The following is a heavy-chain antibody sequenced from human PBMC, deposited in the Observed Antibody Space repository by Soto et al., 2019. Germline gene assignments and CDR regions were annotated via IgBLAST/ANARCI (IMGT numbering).Heavy chain of an antibody. Sequence: ASVKVSCKASGYTFTSYYMHWVRQAPGQGLEWMGINNPSGGSTSYAQKFQGRVTMTRDTSTSTVYMELSSLRSEDTAVYYCARPNGDSSGYSFPFDYWGQGTLVTVSS. CDR3: ARPNGDSSGYSFPFDY. CDR2: NNPSGGST. D-gene: IGHD3-22*01. J-gene: IGHJ4*02. CDR1: GYTFTSYY. V-gene: IGHV1-46*01.